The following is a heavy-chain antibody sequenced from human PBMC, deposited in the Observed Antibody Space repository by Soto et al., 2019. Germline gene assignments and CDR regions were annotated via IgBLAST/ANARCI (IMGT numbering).Heavy chain of an antibody. CDR2: IKSKTDGGTS. J-gene: IGHJ4*02. CDR3: TTGIYYDILTGYHNVAY. V-gene: IGHV3-15*01. D-gene: IGHD3-9*01. Sequence: PGGSLRLTCVASGFNLSHPWMTWVRQAAGKGLEWVGRIKSKTDGGTSDYAAPVKGRATISRDDSKNTVYLQMKSLKTEDTAVYYCTTGIYYDILTGYHNVAYWGQGALVTVSS. CDR1: GFNLSHPW.